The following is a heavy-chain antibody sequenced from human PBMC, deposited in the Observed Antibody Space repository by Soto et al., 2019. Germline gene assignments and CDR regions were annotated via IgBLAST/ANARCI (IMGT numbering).Heavy chain of an antibody. V-gene: IGHV4-30-4*01. D-gene: IGHD2-15*01. J-gene: IGHJ5*02. CDR1: GGSISSGDYY. CDR2: IYYSGST. Sequence: PSETLSLTCTVSGGSISSGDYYWSWIRQPPGKGLEWIGYIYYSGSTYYNPSLKSRVTISVDTSKNQFSLKLSSVTAADTAVYYCARGGPTGGSYKYNWFDPWGQGTLVTSPQ. CDR3: ARGGPTGGSYKYNWFDP.